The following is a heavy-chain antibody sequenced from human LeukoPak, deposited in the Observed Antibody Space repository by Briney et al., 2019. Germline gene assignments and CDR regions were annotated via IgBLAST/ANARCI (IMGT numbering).Heavy chain of an antibody. J-gene: IGHJ5*02. Sequence: SETLSLTCAVSGGSISSGGYSWSWIQQPPGKGLGWIGYIYHSGSTYYNPSLKSRVTISVDRSKNQFSLKLSSVTAADTAVYYCARVGGIVGANWFDPWGQGTLVTVSS. CDR2: IYHSGST. D-gene: IGHD1-26*01. V-gene: IGHV4-30-2*01. CDR1: GGSISSGGYS. CDR3: ARVGGIVGANWFDP.